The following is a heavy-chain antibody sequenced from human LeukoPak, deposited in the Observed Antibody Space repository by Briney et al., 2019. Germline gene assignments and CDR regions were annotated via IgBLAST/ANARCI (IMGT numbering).Heavy chain of an antibody. CDR3: AKDQGEWEPGPFDY. Sequence: GRSLRLSCAASGFTFSSYGMHWVRQAPGKGLEWVAVISYDGSNKYYADSVKGRFIISRDNSKNTLYLQMNSLRAEDTAVYYCAKDQGEWEPGPFDYWGQGTLVTVSS. D-gene: IGHD1-26*01. J-gene: IGHJ4*02. CDR1: GFTFSSYG. CDR2: ISYDGSNK. V-gene: IGHV3-30*18.